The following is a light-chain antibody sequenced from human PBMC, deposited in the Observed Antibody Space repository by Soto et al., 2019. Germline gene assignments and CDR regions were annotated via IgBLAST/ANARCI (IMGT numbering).Light chain of an antibody. Sequence: DIQMTQSPSSLSASVGDRVTITCQASQDISNYLNWYQQKPGKAPKLLIYDASNLETGVPSRFSGSGSGTDFIFTISSLQPEDIATYYCQQYDNLLLTFGGGTKVDIK. J-gene: IGKJ4*01. V-gene: IGKV1-33*01. CDR2: DAS. CDR3: QQYDNLLLT. CDR1: QDISNY.